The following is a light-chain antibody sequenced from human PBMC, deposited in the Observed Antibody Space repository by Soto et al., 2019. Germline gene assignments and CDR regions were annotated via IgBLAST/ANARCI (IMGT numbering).Light chain of an antibody. CDR1: DSDIGSYNY. J-gene: IGLJ1*01. CDR3: NSYLPTSILYV. CDR2: EVS. V-gene: IGLV2-14*01. Sequence: QSVLTQPASVSGSSGQSITISCSGTDSDIGSYNYVSWYQQHPGRAPKLIVFEVSNRPSGISDRFSGSKSGNTASLTISGLQTEDEAVYYCNSYLPTSILYVFGTGTKLTVL.